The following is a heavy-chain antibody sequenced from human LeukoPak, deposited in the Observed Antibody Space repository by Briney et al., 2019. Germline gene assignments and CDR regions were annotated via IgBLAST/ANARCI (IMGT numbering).Heavy chain of an antibody. Sequence: SETLSLTCSVSGDSISSNYWRWMRQPPGKGLEWIGYIYYSGSTNYNRSLKRRVTMSVDTSKKQFSLNLSSVTAEATAEYCVARLLAGCPGGRCRAHFDYWGQGTLVTVSS. D-gene: IGHD2-15*01. V-gene: IGHV4-59*01. CDR1: GDSISSNY. CDR3: ARLLAGCPGGRCRAHFDY. J-gene: IGHJ4*02. CDR2: IYYSGST.